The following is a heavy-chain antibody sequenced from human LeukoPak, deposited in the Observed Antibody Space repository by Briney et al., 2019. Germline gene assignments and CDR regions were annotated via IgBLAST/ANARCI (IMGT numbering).Heavy chain of an antibody. D-gene: IGHD2-2*01. CDR2: ISGSGGSP. CDR1: GFTFSSFA. Sequence: GSLRLSCAASGFTFSSFAMSWVRPAPGKGLEWVSTISGSGGSPYYADSVKGRFTISRDNSKNTVYLQMSSLRAEDTAIYYCAKGHYQGFYYMDVWGKGTTVTVSS. J-gene: IGHJ6*03. V-gene: IGHV3-23*01. CDR3: AKGHYQGFYYMDV.